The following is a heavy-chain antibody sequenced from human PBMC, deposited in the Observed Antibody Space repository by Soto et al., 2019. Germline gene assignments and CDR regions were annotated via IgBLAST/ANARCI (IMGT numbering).Heavy chain of an antibody. CDR3: ARDEYNDSSD. D-gene: IGHD1-1*01. CDR1: GASISSGSW. J-gene: IGHJ4*02. V-gene: IGHV4-4*02. Sequence: QVHLQESGPGLVKPSGTLSLTCAVSGASISSGSWWSWVRQPPGKGLEWIGEIFQDGSTNYNPSLKSRVTMSVDKSKNYFSLELPSVTAADTALYYCARDEYNDSSDWGQGTLVTVSS. CDR2: IFQDGST.